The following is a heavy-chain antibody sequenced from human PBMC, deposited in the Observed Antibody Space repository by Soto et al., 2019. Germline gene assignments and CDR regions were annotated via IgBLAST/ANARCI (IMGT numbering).Heavy chain of an antibody. CDR3: TTSEGTTVTHPRPYCYYGMDV. V-gene: IGHV3-15*07. CDR2: IKSKTDGGTT. J-gene: IGHJ6*02. D-gene: IGHD4-4*01. CDR1: GFTFSNAW. Sequence: PGGSLRLSCAASGFTFSNAWMNWVRQAPGKGLEWVGRIKSKTDGGTTDYAAPVKGRFTISRDDSKNTLYLQMNSLKTEDTAVYYCTTSEGTTVTHPRPYCYYGMDVWGQGTTVTVSS.